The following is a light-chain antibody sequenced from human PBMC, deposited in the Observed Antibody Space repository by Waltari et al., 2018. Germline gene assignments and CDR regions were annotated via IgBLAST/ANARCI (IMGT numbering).Light chain of an antibody. CDR2: DVS. Sequence: QSALTQPASVSGSPGQSITISCTGTSSDVGGYNYVSWYQQHPGKAPKLMIYDVSKWPSGVSHRFSGSKSGNTASLTISGRQAEDEADYYCSSYTSSSTLVFGGGTKLTVL. J-gene: IGLJ3*02. V-gene: IGLV2-14*01. CDR3: SSYTSSSTLV. CDR1: SSDVGGYNY.